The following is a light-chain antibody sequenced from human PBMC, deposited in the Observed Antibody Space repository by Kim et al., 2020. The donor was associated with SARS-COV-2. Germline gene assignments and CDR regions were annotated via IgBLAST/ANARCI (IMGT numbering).Light chain of an antibody. CDR2: ATS. CDR3: QQSYTTPRT. CDR1: QSITRY. V-gene: IGKV1-39*01. J-gene: IGKJ1*01. Sequence: DIQMTQSPSSLSASVGDRVTITCRASQSITRYLNWYQQKVGKAPKLLISATSSLQSGVPSRFSGSGSGTDFTFTISSLQPEDFATYYCQQSYTTPRTLGQGTKVDIK.